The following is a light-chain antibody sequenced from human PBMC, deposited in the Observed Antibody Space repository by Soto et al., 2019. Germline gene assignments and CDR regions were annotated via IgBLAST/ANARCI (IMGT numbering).Light chain of an antibody. V-gene: IGKV3-15*01. CDR1: QSVNSN. CDR3: QQYNFWPPLT. Sequence: EIVMTQSPATLSVSPGERATLSCRASQSVNSNLAWYRQKPGQAPRLLISDASTRATGVPARFSGSGSGTEVTLTISSLQSEDSGIYSCQQYNFWPPLTFGGGTKVEIK. J-gene: IGKJ4*01. CDR2: DAS.